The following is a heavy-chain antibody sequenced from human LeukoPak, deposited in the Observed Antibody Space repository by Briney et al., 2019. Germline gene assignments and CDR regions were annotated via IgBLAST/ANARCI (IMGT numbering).Heavy chain of an antibody. CDR1: GFIFSRYG. J-gene: IGHJ4*02. Sequence: PGGSLRLSCAASGFIFSRYGMSWVRQAPGKGLEWVSAISGSGGTTYYADSVKGRFTISRDNSKNTLYRQINSLRAEDTAVYYCAKDHLPGIVVADRDYWGQGTLVTASS. CDR3: AKDHLPGIVVADRDY. V-gene: IGHV3-23*01. D-gene: IGHD6-19*01. CDR2: ISGSGGTT.